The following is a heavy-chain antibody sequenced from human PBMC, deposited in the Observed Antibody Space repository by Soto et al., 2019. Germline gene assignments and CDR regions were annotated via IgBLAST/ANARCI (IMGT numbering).Heavy chain of an antibody. CDR2: INPNSGGT. Sequence: QVQLVQSGAEVKKPGATVKVSCEASGYTFTGYYMHWVRQAPGQGLEWMGWINPNSGGTNYAQKFQGWVTMTRDTSISTAYMELSRLRSDDTAVYYCARVVPRTTGTSAYGMDVWGQGTTVTVSS. V-gene: IGHV1-2*04. CDR3: ARVVPRTTGTSAYGMDV. J-gene: IGHJ6*02. D-gene: IGHD1-1*01. CDR1: GYTFTGYY.